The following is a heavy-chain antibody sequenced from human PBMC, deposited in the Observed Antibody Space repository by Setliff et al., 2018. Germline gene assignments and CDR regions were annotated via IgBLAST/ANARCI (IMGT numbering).Heavy chain of an antibody. CDR1: GGSFSGYY. CDR2: ISHSGNT. D-gene: IGHD3-10*01. J-gene: IGHJ5*02. V-gene: IGHV4-34*01. Sequence: SETLSLTCAVYGGSFSGYYWSWIRQSPEKGLEWIGEISHSGNTNYNPSLKSRVTISIDTPKNQFSLEVNPVTAADTAVYYCARVLVLGYNWFDPWGQGTLVTVSS. CDR3: ARVLVLGYNWFDP.